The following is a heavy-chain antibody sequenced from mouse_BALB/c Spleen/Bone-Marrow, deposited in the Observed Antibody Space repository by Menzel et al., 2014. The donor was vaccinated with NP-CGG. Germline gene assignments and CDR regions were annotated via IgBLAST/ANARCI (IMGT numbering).Heavy chain of an antibody. Sequence: EVMLVESGGGLVKLGGSLKLSCAASGFTFSSYYMSWVRQTPEKRLELVAAINSNGGSTYYPDTAKGRFTISRDNAKNTLYLQMSSLKSEDTALYYCARLGNDDAMDYWGQGTSVTVSS. D-gene: IGHD2-12*01. CDR1: GFTFSSYY. CDR3: ARLGNDDAMDY. V-gene: IGHV5-6-2*01. J-gene: IGHJ4*01. CDR2: INSNGGST.